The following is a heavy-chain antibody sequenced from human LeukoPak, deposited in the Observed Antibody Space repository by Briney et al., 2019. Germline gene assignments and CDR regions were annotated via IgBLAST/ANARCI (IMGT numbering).Heavy chain of an antibody. Sequence: GESLKISCRGSGYSFSSYWIGWVRQMPGKGLEWMGVIYPGDSDTRYSPSFQGQVTISADKSISTAYLQWSSLKASDTAMYYCARLKVPAALTYNWFDPWGQGTLVTVSS. CDR1: GYSFSSYW. V-gene: IGHV5-51*01. CDR2: IYPGDSDT. J-gene: IGHJ5*02. D-gene: IGHD2-2*01. CDR3: ARLKVPAALTYNWFDP.